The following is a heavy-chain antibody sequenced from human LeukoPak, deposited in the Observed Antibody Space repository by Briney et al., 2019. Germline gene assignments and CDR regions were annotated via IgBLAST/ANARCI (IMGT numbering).Heavy chain of an antibody. J-gene: IGHJ4*02. CDR3: ARGRDQLLYDY. CDR1: GGSISSYY. Sequence: PSETLSLTCTVSGGSISSYYWSWIRQPPGKGLEWIGYIYYSGSTNYNPSLKSRVTISVDTSKNQFSLKLSSVTAADTAVYYCARGRDQLLYDYWGQGTLVTVSS. D-gene: IGHD2-2*02. CDR2: IYYSGST. V-gene: IGHV4-59*01.